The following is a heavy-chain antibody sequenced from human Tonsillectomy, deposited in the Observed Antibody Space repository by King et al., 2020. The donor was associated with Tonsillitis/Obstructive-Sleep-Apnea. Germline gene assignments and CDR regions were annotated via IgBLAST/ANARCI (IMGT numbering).Heavy chain of an antibody. CDR2: IYYSGST. V-gene: IGHV4-59*01. CDR3: AREALDAFDI. CDR1: GGSISSYY. J-gene: IGHJ3*02. Sequence: VQLQESGPGLVKPSETLSLTCTVSGGSISSYYWSWIRQPPGKGLEWIGYIYYSGSTNYNPSLKSRVTISVDTSKNQFSLKLSSVTAAETAVYYCAREALDAFDIWGQGTMVTVSS.